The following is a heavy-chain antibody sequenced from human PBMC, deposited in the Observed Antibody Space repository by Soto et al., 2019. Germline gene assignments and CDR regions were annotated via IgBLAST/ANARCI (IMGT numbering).Heavy chain of an antibody. CDR3: ADALHCCGDYPISEYCQD. CDR1: GGSISSSRYY. CDR2: IYYSGST. V-gene: IGHV4-39*01. Sequence: PSDTLSLTCTVSGGSISSSRYYWGWFRRPPGKGPERLGSIYYSGSTYYNLSAKSRVTISVDPPKNQFSLQLSPVPAADTAVYYCADALHCCGDYPISEYCQDWGQCTQVTIS. D-gene: IGHD2-21*02. J-gene: IGHJ1*01.